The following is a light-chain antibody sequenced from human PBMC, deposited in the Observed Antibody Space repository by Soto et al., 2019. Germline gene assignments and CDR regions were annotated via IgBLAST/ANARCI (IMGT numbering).Light chain of an antibody. Sequence: QSVLTQPASVSGSPGQAITISCTGTSSDVGGYNYVSWYQQHPGKAPKLMIYDVSNRPSEVSNRFSGSKSGNTASLTISGLQAEDEADYYCSSYTSSSLVVFGGGTKLTVL. V-gene: IGLV2-14*01. CDR1: SSDVGGYNY. CDR3: SSYTSSSLVV. CDR2: DVS. J-gene: IGLJ2*01.